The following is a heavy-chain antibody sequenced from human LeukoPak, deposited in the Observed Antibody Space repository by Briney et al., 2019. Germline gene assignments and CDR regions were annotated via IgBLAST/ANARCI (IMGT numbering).Heavy chain of an antibody. V-gene: IGHV3-48*02. CDR2: IISSSSSI. CDR3: ARQTTRFNDAFDI. Sequence: GGSLRLSCAASGFTFSTYSMNWVRQAPGKGLEWVSYIISSSSSIYYADSVKGRFTISRNNAKNSLYLQMNSLRDEDTAVYYCARQTTRFNDAFDIWGQGTIVTVSS. CDR1: GFTFSTYS. J-gene: IGHJ3*02. D-gene: IGHD3-3*01.